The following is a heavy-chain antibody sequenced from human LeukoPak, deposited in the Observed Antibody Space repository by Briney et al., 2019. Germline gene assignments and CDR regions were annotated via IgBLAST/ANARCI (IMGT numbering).Heavy chain of an antibody. CDR2: ISTDGGGT. Sequence: PGGSLRLSCSASGFTFSNCAMHWVRQAPGKGLEYVSAISTDGGGTYYADSVKGRFTISRDNSKDTPFLQMSSLRPEDTAVYYCVKRVAGSRGYDYWGQGTLVTVSS. CDR1: GFTFSNCA. V-gene: IGHV3-64D*06. J-gene: IGHJ4*02. CDR3: VKRVAGSRGYDY. D-gene: IGHD3-22*01.